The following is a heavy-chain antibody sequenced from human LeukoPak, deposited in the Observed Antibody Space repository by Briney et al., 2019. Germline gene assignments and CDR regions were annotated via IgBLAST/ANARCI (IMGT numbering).Heavy chain of an antibody. Sequence: GSLRPSCSASGFTFSSHNIDRVRQAPGKGLGWVSSLYTNSSYIYYADSVKGRFTISRDNAKNPLYLQMNSLRAEDTAVYYCVKIMGAGDTAMVTGVLDYWGQGTLVTVSS. D-gene: IGHD5-18*01. CDR3: VKIMGAGDTAMVTGVLDY. CDR2: LYTNSSYI. V-gene: IGHV3-21*01. CDR1: GFTFSSHN. J-gene: IGHJ4*02.